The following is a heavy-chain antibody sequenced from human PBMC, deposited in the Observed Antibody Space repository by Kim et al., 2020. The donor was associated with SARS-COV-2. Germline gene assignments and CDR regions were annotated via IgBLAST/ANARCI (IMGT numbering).Heavy chain of an antibody. D-gene: IGHD3-22*01. CDR2: IIPIFGTA. J-gene: IGHJ6*02. CDR1: GGTFSSYA. CDR3: ARRRGDSSGTNYYYGMDV. V-gene: IGHV1-69*13. Sequence: SVKVSCKASGGTFSSYAISWVRQAPGQGLEWMGGIIPIFGTANYAQKFQGRVTITADESTSTAYMELSSLRSEDTAVYYCARRRGDSSGTNYYYGMDVWGQGTTVTVSS.